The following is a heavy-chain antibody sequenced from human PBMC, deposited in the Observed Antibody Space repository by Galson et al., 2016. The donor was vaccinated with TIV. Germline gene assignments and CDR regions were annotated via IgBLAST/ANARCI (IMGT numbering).Heavy chain of an antibody. J-gene: IGHJ6*03. D-gene: IGHD3-10*01. CDR1: GDTFASYA. Sequence: SVKVSCKASGDTFASYAFSWVRQAPGQGLEVMGRIIPTLGSSDYAQRFPGRVTITADASTSTVYMELRSLRSEHTATYYCARVRFGELSGYYYYMDVRGKGTTVTVSS. CDR3: ARVRFGELSGYYYYMDV. V-gene: IGHV1-69*13. CDR2: IIPTLGSS.